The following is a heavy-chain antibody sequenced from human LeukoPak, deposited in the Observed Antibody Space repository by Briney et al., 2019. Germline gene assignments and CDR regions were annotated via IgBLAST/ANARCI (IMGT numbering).Heavy chain of an antibody. CDR1: GFTFSSYA. D-gene: IGHD3-22*01. Sequence: PGGSLRLSCAASGFTFSSYAMHWVRQAPGKGLEWVAVIWYDGSNKYYADSVKGRFTISRDNSKNTLYLQMNSLRAEDTAVYYCARDSRGMIVVRYGMDVWGQGTTVTVSS. CDR3: ARDSRGMIVVRYGMDV. J-gene: IGHJ6*02. CDR2: IWYDGSNK. V-gene: IGHV3-33*08.